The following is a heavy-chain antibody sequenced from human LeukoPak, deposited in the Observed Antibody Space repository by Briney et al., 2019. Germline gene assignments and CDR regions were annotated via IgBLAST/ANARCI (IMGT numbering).Heavy chain of an antibody. CDR2: INHSGST. J-gene: IGHJ4*02. Sequence: SETLSLTCAVYGGSFSGYYWSWIRQPPGKGLEWIGEINHSGSTNYNPSLKSRVTISVDTSKNQFSLKLSSVTAADTAVYYCAITAAYRGGDCYSRYFDYWGQGTLVTVSS. CDR1: GGSFSGYY. D-gene: IGHD2-21*02. V-gene: IGHV4-34*01. CDR3: AITAAYRGGDCYSRYFDY.